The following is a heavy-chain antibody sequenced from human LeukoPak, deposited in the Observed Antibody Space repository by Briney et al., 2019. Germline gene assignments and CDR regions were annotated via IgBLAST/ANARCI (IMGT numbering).Heavy chain of an antibody. CDR1: GGSISSYY. Sequence: SETLSLTCTVSGGSISSYYWSWIRQPAGKGLEWIGRIYTSGNTNYNPSFKSRVTMSIDTSKSQFSLKLSSVTAADTAVYYCARADPSSYYYYYYMDVWGKGTTVTVSS. CDR2: IYTSGNT. CDR3: ARADPSSYYYYYYMDV. J-gene: IGHJ6*03. V-gene: IGHV4-4*07.